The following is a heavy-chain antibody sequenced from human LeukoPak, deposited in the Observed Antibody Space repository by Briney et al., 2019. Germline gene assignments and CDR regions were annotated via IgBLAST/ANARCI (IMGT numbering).Heavy chain of an antibody. CDR1: GFTFSSYS. D-gene: IGHD3-10*01. Sequence: GGSLRLSCAASGFTFSSYSMNWVRQAPGKGLEWVSSISSSSSYIYYADSVKGRFTISRDNAKNSLYLQMNSLRAEDTGVYYCARDLYGSGSYYMDVWGKGTTVTVSS. CDR3: ARDLYGSGSYYMDV. V-gene: IGHV3-21*01. CDR2: ISSSSSYI. J-gene: IGHJ6*03.